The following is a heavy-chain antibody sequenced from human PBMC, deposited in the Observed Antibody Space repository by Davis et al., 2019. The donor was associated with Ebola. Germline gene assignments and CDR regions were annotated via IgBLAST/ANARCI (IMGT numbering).Heavy chain of an antibody. V-gene: IGHV4-59*08. CDR2: MFYNGDT. CDR1: GGSINSFL. Sequence: MPSETLSLTCTVSGGSINSFLWTWIRQPPGKGLEWVGCMFYNGDTKYNPALESRVTISVDTSKNQFSLRLSSVTAADTAVYYCARVPPGGMDVWGKGTTVTVSS. CDR3: ARVPPGGMDV. J-gene: IGHJ6*04.